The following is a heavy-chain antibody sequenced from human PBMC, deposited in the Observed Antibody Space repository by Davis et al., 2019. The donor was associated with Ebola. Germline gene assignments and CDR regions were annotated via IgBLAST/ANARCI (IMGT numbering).Heavy chain of an antibody. J-gene: IGHJ6*02. CDR3: AREGRHDYGDIRVQRHGMDV. V-gene: IGHV1-2*02. CDR1: GYTFTGYY. D-gene: IGHD4-17*01. CDR2: MNPNSGNT. Sequence: ASVKVSCKASGYTFTGYYMHWVRQAPGQGLEWMGWMNPNSGNTGYGQKFQGRVTMTTDTSTSTAYMELRSLRSDDTAVYYCAREGRHDYGDIRVQRHGMDVWGQGTTVTVSS.